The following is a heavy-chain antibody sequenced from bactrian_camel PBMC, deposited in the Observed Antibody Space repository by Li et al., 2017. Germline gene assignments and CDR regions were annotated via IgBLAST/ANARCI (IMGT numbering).Heavy chain of an antibody. Sequence: HVQLVESGGGTAQPGRSLRLSCAASGNTYSLNCLGWFRQTPGKEREGVAAIDTAGAPTYTYSVQGRFTISKDNVKNTLYLQMTGLKPEDSAMYYCAADPPFRPYAGRWNSRPADFGYWGPGTQVTVS. D-gene: IGHD1*01. J-gene: IGHJ6*01. CDR2: IDTAGAP. CDR1: GNTYSLNC. CDR3: AADPPFRPYAGRWNSRPADFGY. V-gene: IGHV3S53*01.